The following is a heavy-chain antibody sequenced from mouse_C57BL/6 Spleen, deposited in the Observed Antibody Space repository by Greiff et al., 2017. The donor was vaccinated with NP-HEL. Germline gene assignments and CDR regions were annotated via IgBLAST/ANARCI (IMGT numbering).Heavy chain of an antibody. CDR3: TRNSDYYGSSYWYFDV. CDR2: IDPETGGT. D-gene: IGHD1-1*01. Sequence: QVQLQQSGAELVRPGASVTLSCKASGYTFTDYEMHWVKQTPVHGLEWIGAIDPETGGTAYNQKFKGKAILTADKSSSTAYMELRSLTSEDSAVYYCTRNSDYYGSSYWYFDVWGTGTTVTVSS. CDR1: GYTFTDYE. V-gene: IGHV1-15*01. J-gene: IGHJ1*03.